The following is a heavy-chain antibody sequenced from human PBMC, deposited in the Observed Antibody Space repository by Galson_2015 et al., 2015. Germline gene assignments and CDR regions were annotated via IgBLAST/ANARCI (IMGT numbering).Heavy chain of an antibody. CDR3: ARAPAVADGIDY. J-gene: IGHJ4*02. D-gene: IGHD6-19*01. CDR1: GFTFSSYS. V-gene: IGHV3-21*01. CDR2: ISSSSSYI. Sequence: LRLSCAASGFTFSSYSMNWVRQAPGKGLEWVSSISSSSSYIYYADSVKGRFTISRDNAKNSLYLQMNSLRAEDTAVYYCARAPAVADGIDYWGQGTLVTVSS.